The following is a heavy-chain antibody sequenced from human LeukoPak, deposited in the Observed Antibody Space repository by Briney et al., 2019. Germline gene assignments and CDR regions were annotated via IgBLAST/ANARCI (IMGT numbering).Heavy chain of an antibody. CDR2: ISGSGGSS. V-gene: IGHV3-23*01. CDR3: AKGRYCNGITCPPIYYYGMDV. J-gene: IGHJ6*02. CDR1: GFTFSSYA. Sequence: GGSLRLSCAASGFTFSSYAMNWVRQAPGKGLEWFSTISGSGGSSYYADSVKGRFTIFRDNSKNTLYLQMSSLRAEDTAVYYCAKGRYCNGITCPPIYYYGMDVWGQGTTVTVSS. D-gene: IGHD2-2*01.